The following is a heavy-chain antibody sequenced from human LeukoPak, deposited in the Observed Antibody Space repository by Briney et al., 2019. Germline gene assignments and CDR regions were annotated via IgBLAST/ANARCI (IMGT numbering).Heavy chain of an antibody. J-gene: IGHJ5*02. V-gene: IGHV1-2*02. CDR1: GYTFTGYY. D-gene: IGHD3-10*01. CDR2: INPNSGGT. Sequence: ASVKVSCTASGYTFTGYYMHWVRQAPGQGLEWMGWINPNSGGTNYAQKFQGRVTMTRDTSISTAYMELSRLRSEDTAVYYCAKASSRWFNNWFDPWGEGTLVTVSS. CDR3: AKASSRWFNNWFDP.